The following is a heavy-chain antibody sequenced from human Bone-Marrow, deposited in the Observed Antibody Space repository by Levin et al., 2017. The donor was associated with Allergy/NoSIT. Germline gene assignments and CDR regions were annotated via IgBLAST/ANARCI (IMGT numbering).Heavy chain of an antibody. CDR3: AKRTTVPSISHRLYYYYGMDG. CDR2: IIPDSGTT. D-gene: IGHD4-17*01. CDR1: GGTLSSLA. V-gene: IGHV1-69*13. Sequence: SVKVSCKAFGGTLSSLAISWVRQAPVQGVEWMGGIIPDSGTTDYAQKFQGRVTVTADESTSTAYMELSGLRSEDTAVYYCAKRTTVPSISHRLYYYYGMDGWGQGTTVTVS. J-gene: IGHJ6*02.